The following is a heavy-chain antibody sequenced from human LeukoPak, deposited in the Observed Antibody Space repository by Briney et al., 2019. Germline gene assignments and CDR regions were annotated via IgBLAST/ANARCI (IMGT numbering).Heavy chain of an antibody. CDR3: ARDQRDTPYGMDV. J-gene: IGHJ6*02. Sequence: GGSLRLSCAASGFTVSSNYMSWVRQAPGKGLEWVSVIYSGGSTYYADSVKGRFTISRDNSKNTLYLQMNSLRAEDTAVYYCARDQRDTPYGMDVWGQGTTVTVSS. CDR2: IYSGGST. D-gene: IGHD5-24*01. V-gene: IGHV3-66*01. CDR1: GFTVSSNY.